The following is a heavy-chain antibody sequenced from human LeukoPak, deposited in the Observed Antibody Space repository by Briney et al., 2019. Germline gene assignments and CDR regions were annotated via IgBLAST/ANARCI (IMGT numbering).Heavy chain of an antibody. CDR2: IYYRGST. CDR1: GGSISSGANY. V-gene: IGHV4-31*03. D-gene: IGHD4-17*01. CDR3: AKARDYEVGFDP. Sequence: SETLSLTCTVSGGSISSGANYWSWIRQHPGKGLEWTGYIYYRGSTYYSPSLKSRVTISLDTSKNQFSLNLDSVTAADTAVYYCAKARDYEVGFDPWGQGTLVTVSS. J-gene: IGHJ5*02.